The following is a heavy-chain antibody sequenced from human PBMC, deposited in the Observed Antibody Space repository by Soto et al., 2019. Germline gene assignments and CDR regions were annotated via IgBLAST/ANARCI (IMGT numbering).Heavy chain of an antibody. CDR2: INSDGSST. CDR1: GFTFSSYW. CDR3: ARALPGGNTAGFDY. Sequence: GGTLRLCCAASGFTFSSYWMHWVRQAPGKGLVWVSRINSDGSSTSYADSVKGRFTISRDNAKNTLYLQMNSLRAEDTAVYYCARALPGGNTAGFDYWGQGTLVTVSS. J-gene: IGHJ4*02. V-gene: IGHV3-74*01. D-gene: IGHD2-15*01.